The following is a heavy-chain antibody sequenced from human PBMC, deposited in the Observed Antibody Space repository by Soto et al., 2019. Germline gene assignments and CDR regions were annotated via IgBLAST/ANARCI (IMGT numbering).Heavy chain of an antibody. V-gene: IGHV4-59*01. Sequence: SETLSLTCTVSGGSISSYYWSWIRQPPGKGLEWIGYIYYSGSTNYNPSLKSRVTISVDTSKNQFSLKLSSVTAADTAVYYCARGGYRYGYDGFDPWGQGTLVTVSS. CDR3: ARGGYRYGYDGFDP. CDR1: GGSISSYY. D-gene: IGHD5-18*01. J-gene: IGHJ5*02. CDR2: IYYSGST.